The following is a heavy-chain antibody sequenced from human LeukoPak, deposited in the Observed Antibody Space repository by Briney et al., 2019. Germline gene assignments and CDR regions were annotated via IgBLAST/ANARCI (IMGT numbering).Heavy chain of an antibody. V-gene: IGHV3-21*01. CDR2: ITTSSTYT. Sequence: GGSLRLSCEASGFAFSSYNMDWVRQTPGKGLEWISSITTSSTYTFYADSVKGRFTIYRDNARNSLYLQMNSLRVEDTAVYYCARDPYSGTYGNTYFYYMDVWGKGTTVTISS. J-gene: IGHJ6*03. D-gene: IGHD1-26*01. CDR3: ARDPYSGTYGNTYFYYMDV. CDR1: GFAFSSYN.